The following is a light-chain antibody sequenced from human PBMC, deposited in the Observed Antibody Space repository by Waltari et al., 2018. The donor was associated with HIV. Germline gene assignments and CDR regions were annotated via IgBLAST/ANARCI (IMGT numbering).Light chain of an antibody. CDR2: GAS. V-gene: IGKV3-15*01. CDR3: QQYNNWPRET. J-gene: IGKJ1*01. Sequence: EIVMTQSPATLSVSPGERATLSCRASQSVSSNLAWYQQKPGQAPRLLIYGASTRATGIPARFSGSGSGTEFTLTISSLQSEDFAVYDCQQYNNWPRETFGQGTKVEIK. CDR1: QSVSSN.